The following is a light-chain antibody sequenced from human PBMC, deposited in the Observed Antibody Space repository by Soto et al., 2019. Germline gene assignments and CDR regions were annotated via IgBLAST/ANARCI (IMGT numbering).Light chain of an antibody. Sequence: DIQMTQSPSSLSASVGDRVTVTCRASQDIGNYLCWYQQRLGKAPKLQIYDASYLEAGVPSRFSGSGSGTDFTFTISSLQPEDFATYYCQQHDSLPLTFGGGTKVDIK. J-gene: IGKJ4*01. CDR1: QDIGNY. V-gene: IGKV1-33*01. CDR2: DAS. CDR3: QQHDSLPLT.